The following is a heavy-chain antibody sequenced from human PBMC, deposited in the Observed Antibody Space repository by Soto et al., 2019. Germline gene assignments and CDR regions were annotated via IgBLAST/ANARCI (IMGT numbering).Heavy chain of an antibody. J-gene: IGHJ4*02. CDR3: ARHSGHYDFWRGYYTSPGLAFDY. D-gene: IGHD3-3*01. V-gene: IGHV4-59*08. CDR1: GGSISSYY. CDR2: IDYSGST. Sequence: PSETLSLTCTVSGGSISSYYWSWIRQPPGKGLEWIGYIDYSGSTNYNPSLKSRVTISVDTSKNQFSLKLSSVTAADTAVYYCARHSGHYDFWRGYYTSPGLAFDYWGQGTLVTLSS.